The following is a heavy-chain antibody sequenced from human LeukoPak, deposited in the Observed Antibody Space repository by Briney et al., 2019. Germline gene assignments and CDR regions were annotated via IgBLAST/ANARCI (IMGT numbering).Heavy chain of an antibody. D-gene: IGHD4-23*01. CDR2: ISSSGSTL. CDR1: GFSFSDYY. CDR3: ARIRRWSLDY. J-gene: IGHJ4*02. V-gene: IGHV3-11*01. Sequence: GGSLRLSCAASGFSFSDYYMSWIRQAPGKGLEWVSYISSSGSTLYYGDSVKGRFTISRDNAKNSLYLQMDSLRAEDTAVYYCARIRRWSLDYWGQGTLVTVSS.